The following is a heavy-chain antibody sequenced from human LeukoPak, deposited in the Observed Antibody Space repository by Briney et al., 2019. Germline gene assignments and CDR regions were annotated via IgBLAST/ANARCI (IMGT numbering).Heavy chain of an antibody. CDR2: ISSGGTTI. J-gene: IGHJ4*02. CDR1: GFTFSTSN. V-gene: IGHV3-48*04. Sequence: PGGSLRLSCAASGFTFSTSNMNWVRQAPGKGLEWVSYISSGGTTIYYADSVKGRFTISRDNAKNSLYLQMNSPRAEDTAVYYCARTRASNWNDADDYWGQGTLVTVSS. CDR3: ARTRASNWNDADDY. D-gene: IGHD1-20*01.